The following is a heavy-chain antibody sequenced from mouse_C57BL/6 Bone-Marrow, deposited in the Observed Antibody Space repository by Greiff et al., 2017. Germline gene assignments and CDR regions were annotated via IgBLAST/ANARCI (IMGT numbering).Heavy chain of an antibody. J-gene: IGHJ2*01. CDR1: GYSITSGYD. Sequence: EVQLVESGPGMVKPSQSLSLTCTVTGYSITSGYDWHWIRHFPGNKLEWMGYISYSGSTNYNPSLKSRISITHDTSKNHFFLKLTSVTTEDTATYYCARGDNGLDYWGQGTTLTVSA. D-gene: IGHD3-3*01. CDR2: ISYSGST. CDR3: ARGDNGLDY. V-gene: IGHV3-1*01.